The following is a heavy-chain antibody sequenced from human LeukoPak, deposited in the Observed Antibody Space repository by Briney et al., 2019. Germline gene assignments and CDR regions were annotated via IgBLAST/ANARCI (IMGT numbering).Heavy chain of an antibody. CDR3: ATRSVAAPK. Sequence: GGSLRLSCAASGFTVSNNYMSWVRQVPGKGLQWVSLIYSGGGTRNADSVKGRFTISRDNSKNTLYLRMDGLRAEDTAVYYCATRSVAAPKWGQGTLVTVSS. D-gene: IGHD6-25*01. CDR1: GFTVSNNY. J-gene: IGHJ4*02. CDR2: IYSGGGT. V-gene: IGHV3-66*01.